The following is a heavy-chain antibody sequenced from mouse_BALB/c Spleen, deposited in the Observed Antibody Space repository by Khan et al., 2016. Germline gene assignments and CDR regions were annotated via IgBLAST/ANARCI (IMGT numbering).Heavy chain of an antibody. CDR3: ARQVDYGYDFY. V-gene: IGHV4-1*02. J-gene: IGHJ2*01. D-gene: IGHD2-2*01. CDR1: GFDFSRYW. Sequence: EVKLLESGGGLVQPGGSLKLSCAASGFDFSRYWMSWVRQAPGKGLEWIGEINPDSSTINYTPSLKDKFIISRDNAKNTLYLQMSKVRTEDTALYYCARQVDYGYDFYWVQVTTLTVSS. CDR2: INPDSSTI.